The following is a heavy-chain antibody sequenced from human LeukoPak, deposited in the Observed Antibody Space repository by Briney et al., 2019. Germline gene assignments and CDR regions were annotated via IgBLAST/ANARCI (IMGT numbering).Heavy chain of an antibody. CDR3: ARDSCGGDCRSHPHDAFDI. Sequence: SETLSLTCTVSGGSISSYYWSWIRQPPGKGLERIGYIYYSGSTNYNPSLKSRVTISVDTSKNQFSLKLSSVTAADTAVYYCARDSCGGDCRSHPHDAFDIWGQGTMVTVSS. CDR2: IYYSGST. CDR1: GGSISSYY. V-gene: IGHV4-59*01. J-gene: IGHJ3*02. D-gene: IGHD2-21*02.